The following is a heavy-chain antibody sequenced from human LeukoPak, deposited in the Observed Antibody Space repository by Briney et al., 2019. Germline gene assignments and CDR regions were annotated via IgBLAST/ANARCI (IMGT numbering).Heavy chain of an antibody. CDR3: AKDGGGSYPGGVDY. CDR2: ISYDGSNK. Sequence: GGSLRLSCAASGFTFSSYGMHWVRQAPGKGLEWVAVISYDGSNKYYADSVKGRFTISRDNSKNTLYLQMNSLRAEDTAVYYCAKDGGGSYPGGVDYWGQGTLVTVSS. D-gene: IGHD1-26*01. V-gene: IGHV3-30*18. CDR1: GFTFSSYG. J-gene: IGHJ4*02.